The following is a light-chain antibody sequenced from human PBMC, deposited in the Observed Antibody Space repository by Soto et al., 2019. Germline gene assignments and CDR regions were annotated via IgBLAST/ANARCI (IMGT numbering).Light chain of an antibody. CDR2: DAS. CDR1: QSSSW. Sequence: DIQMTQYPSTLSASVGDRVTITCRASQSSSWLAWYQKKPGKAPKLLIYDASSWESGVPSRFGGSGSGSDFTLTISSLQPDDFAAYYCQQYNYYPYTFGQGTKLEI. J-gene: IGKJ2*01. CDR3: QQYNYYPYT. V-gene: IGKV1-5*01.